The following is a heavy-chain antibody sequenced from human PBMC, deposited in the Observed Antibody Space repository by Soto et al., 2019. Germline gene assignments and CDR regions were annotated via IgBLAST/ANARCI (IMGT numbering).Heavy chain of an antibody. CDR3: ARGDYAFDY. Sequence: SETLSLTCTVSGGSISSYYWSWIRQPPGKGLEWIGYIYYSGITNYNPSLKSRVTISVDTSKNQFSLKLISVTAADTAVYYCARGDYAFDYWGQGTLVTVSS. CDR2: IYYSGIT. D-gene: IGHD4-17*01. V-gene: IGHV4-59*01. CDR1: GGSISSYY. J-gene: IGHJ4*02.